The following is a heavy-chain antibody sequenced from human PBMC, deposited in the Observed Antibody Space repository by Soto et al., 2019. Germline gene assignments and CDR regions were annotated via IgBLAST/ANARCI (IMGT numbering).Heavy chain of an antibody. J-gene: IGHJ4*02. V-gene: IGHV4-4*07. D-gene: IGHD5-18*01. CDR1: GGSISSYY. Sequence: SETLSLTCTVYGGSISSYYWSWIRQPAGKGLEWIGRIYTSGSTNYNPSLKSRVTMSVDTSKNQFSLKLSSVTAADTAVYYCARDGAAMAVFDYWGQGTLVTVSS. CDR2: IYTSGST. CDR3: ARDGAAMAVFDY.